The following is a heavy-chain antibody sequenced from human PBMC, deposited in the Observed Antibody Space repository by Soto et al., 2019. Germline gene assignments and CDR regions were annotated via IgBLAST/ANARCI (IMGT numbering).Heavy chain of an antibody. CDR2: FDPEDGET. D-gene: IGHD3-10*01. CDR3: ATAGRVRGGGRYYYYYYMDV. CDR1: GYTLTELS. Sequence: ASVKVSCKVSGYTLTELSMHWVRQAPGKGLEWMGGFDPEDGETIYAQKFQGRVTMTEDTSTDTAYMELSSLRSEDTAVYFCATAGRVRGGGRYYYYYYMDVWGKGTTVTVSS. J-gene: IGHJ6*03. V-gene: IGHV1-24*01.